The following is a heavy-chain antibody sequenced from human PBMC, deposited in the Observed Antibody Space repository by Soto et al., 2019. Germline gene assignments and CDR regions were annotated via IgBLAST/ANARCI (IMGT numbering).Heavy chain of an antibody. CDR3: TTGPVVPAAIDYYHYGMDV. CDR2: IKCKTDGGTT. J-gene: IGHJ6*01. V-gene: IGHV3-15*01. Sequence: WVTRRRSCAASGFTFSNSWMSWLRHTPEQGRHWLCRIKCKTDGGTTHYAAPVKGRFTISRDDSKNTLYLQMNSLKTEDTAVYYCTTGPVVPAAIDYYHYGMDVWGQGTTVTVSS. D-gene: IGHD2-2*02. CDR1: GFTFSNSW.